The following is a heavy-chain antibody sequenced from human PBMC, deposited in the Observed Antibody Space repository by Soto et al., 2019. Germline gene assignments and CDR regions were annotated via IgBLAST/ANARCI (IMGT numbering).Heavy chain of an antibody. CDR2: IYYSGST. CDR3: ATGIRSSAMDY. CDR1: GGSISSYY. Sequence: SETLSLTCTVSGGSISSYYWSWIRQPPGKGLEWIGYIYYSGSTNYNPSLKSRVTISVDTSKNQFSLKLSSVTAADTAVYYCATGIRSSAMDYWGQGTLVTVSS. V-gene: IGHV4-59*08. J-gene: IGHJ4*02. D-gene: IGHD2-2*01.